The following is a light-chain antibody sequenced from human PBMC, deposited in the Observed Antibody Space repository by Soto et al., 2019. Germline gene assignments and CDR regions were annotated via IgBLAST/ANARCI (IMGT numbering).Light chain of an antibody. J-gene: IGKJ2*01. CDR3: QQSYSSPYT. CDR1: QSISSR. CDR2: AAS. Sequence: DLPVTQSPSSLSASVGDRVTISCRASQSISSRLNWYQQRPGKPPKFLIYAASSLQSGVPSRFSGSGSGTDFTLTISSLQPEDFATYYCQQSYSSPYTFGQGTKLEIK. V-gene: IGKV1-39*01.